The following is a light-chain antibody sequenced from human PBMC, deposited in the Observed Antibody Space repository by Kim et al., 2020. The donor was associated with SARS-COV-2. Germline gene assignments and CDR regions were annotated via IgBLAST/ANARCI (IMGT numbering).Light chain of an antibody. CDR3: QQSYHVPWT. Sequence: DIQMTQSPSTLSASVGDRVTITCRASQTIDTYLNWYQQKPGKAPKVLIYAASNVQSGVPSRFSGSGSGTAFTLTVTSLQPEDFATYSCQQSYHVPWTFGQGTKVDIK. V-gene: IGKV1-39*01. CDR2: AAS. CDR1: QTIDTY. J-gene: IGKJ1*01.